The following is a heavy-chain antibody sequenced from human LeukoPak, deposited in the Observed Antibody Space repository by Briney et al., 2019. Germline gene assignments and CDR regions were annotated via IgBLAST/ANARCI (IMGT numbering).Heavy chain of an antibody. D-gene: IGHD1-26*01. CDR2: INPSGGTT. J-gene: IGHJ4*02. Sequence: ASVKVSCKASGYTFSTYYMHWVRQAPGQGLEWVGVINPSGGTTTYSQKFQGRVTMTRDTSTSTVYMELSSLRIEDTAVYYCSRDLGGSYNDYWGQGTMVTASS. V-gene: IGHV1-46*01. CDR1: GYTFSTYY. CDR3: SRDLGGSYNDY.